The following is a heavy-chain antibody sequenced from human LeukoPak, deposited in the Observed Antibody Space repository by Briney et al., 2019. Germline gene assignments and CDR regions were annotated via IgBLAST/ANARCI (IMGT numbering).Heavy chain of an antibody. CDR3: ARGTDSGSFLLAY. D-gene: IGHD1-26*01. CDR2: INPNSAGT. Sequence: ASVKVSCKASGYTFTGYYMHWVRQAPGQGLEWMGWINPNSAGTKYAQKFQGRVTMTRDTSISTAYMDLSSLTSDDTAVYYCARGTDSGSFLLAYWGQGTLVTVSS. J-gene: IGHJ4*02. CDR1: GYTFTGYY. V-gene: IGHV1-2*02.